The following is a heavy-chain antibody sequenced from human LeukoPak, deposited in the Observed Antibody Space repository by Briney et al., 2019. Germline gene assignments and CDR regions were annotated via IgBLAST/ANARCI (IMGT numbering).Heavy chain of an antibody. CDR1: GFTFDDYA. CDR3: AKGDGYNLLDDYFDY. CDR2: ISWNSGSI. V-gene: IGHV3-9*01. J-gene: IGHJ4*02. D-gene: IGHD5-24*01. Sequence: PGRSLRLSCAASGFTFDDYAMHWVRHALGKGLEWVSGISWNSGSIGYADSVKGRFTISRDNAKNSLYLQMNSLRAEDTALYYCAKGDGYNLLDDYFDYWGQGTLVTVSS.